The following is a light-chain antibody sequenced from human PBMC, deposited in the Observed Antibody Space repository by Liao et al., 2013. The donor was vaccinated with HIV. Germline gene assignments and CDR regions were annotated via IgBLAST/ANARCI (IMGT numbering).Light chain of an antibody. CDR3: QSADSSGTYV. V-gene: IGLV3-25*03. J-gene: IGLJ1*01. CDR1: KLGDKY. CDR2: KDT. Sequence: SYELTQPPSVSVSPGQTASITCSGDKLGDKYACWYQQKPGQYPPVLVIYKDTERPSGIPERFSGSSSGTTVTLTISGVQAEDEADYYCQSADSSGTYVFGTGTKVTVL.